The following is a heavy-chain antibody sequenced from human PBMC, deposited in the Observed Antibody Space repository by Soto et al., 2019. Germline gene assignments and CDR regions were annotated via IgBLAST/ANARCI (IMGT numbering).Heavy chain of an antibody. CDR3: ARSMVGASNDGFDI. Sequence: PGGSLRLSCEASGFIFSHYWMHWVRQAPGKGLVWVSRINDGGSSTTYADSAKGRFIISRDNAKNTLYLQMNSLRVDDTAVYYCARSMVGASNDGFDIWGQGTMVTVSS. CDR1: GFIFSHYW. CDR2: INDGGSST. D-gene: IGHD1-26*01. V-gene: IGHV3-74*01. J-gene: IGHJ3*02.